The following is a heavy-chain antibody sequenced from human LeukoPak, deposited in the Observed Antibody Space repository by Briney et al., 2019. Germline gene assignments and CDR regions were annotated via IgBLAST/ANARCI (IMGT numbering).Heavy chain of an antibody. V-gene: IGHV4-59*01. Sequence: SETLSLTCTVSGGSISSYYWSWIRQPPGKGLEWIGYIYYSGSTNYNPSPKSRVPISVDTSKNQFSLKLSSVTAEDTAVYYCARAVDPYYDFWSGYFWFDPWGQGTLVTVSS. CDR2: IYYSGST. J-gene: IGHJ5*02. D-gene: IGHD3-3*01. CDR3: ARAVDPYYDFWSGYFWFDP. CDR1: GGSISSYY.